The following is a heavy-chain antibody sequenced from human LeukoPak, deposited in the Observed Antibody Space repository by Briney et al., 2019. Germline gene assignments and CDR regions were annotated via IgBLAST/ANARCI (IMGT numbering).Heavy chain of an antibody. CDR3: TRWTAAFDY. CDR1: GFTFGDYA. V-gene: IGHV3-49*04. CDR2: IRSKAYGGTT. D-gene: IGHD3/OR15-3a*01. J-gene: IGHJ4*02. Sequence: GGSLRLSCTASGFTFGDYAMSWVRQAPGKGLEWVGFIRSKAYGGTTEYAASVKGRFTISRDDSKSIAYLQMNGLKPEDTAVYYCTRWTAAFDYWGQGTLVTVSS.